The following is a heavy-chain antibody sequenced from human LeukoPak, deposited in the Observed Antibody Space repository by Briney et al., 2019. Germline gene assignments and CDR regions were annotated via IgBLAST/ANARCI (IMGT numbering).Heavy chain of an antibody. CDR3: AKVTVVVVAATPSDY. CDR1: GFTFSSYG. Sequence: PGGSLRLSCAASGFTFSSYGMHWVRQAPGKGLEWVAFIRYDGSNKYYADSVKGRFTISRDNSKNTLYLQMNSLRAGDTAVYYCAKVTVVVVAATPSDYWGQGTLVTVSS. V-gene: IGHV3-30*02. D-gene: IGHD2-15*01. CDR2: IRYDGSNK. J-gene: IGHJ4*02.